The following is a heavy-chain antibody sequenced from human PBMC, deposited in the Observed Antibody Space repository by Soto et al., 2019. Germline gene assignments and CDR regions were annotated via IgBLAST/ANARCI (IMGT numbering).Heavy chain of an antibody. CDR2: INHSGST. CDR3: ARVSISKNGFDP. Sequence: SETLSLTCAVYGGSFSGYYWSWIRQPPGKGLEWIGEINHSGSTNYNPSLKSRVTISVDTSKNQFSLKLSSVTAADTAVYYCARVSISKNGFDPWGKGILV. V-gene: IGHV4-34*01. CDR1: GGSFSGYY. J-gene: IGHJ5*02. D-gene: IGHD3-3*02.